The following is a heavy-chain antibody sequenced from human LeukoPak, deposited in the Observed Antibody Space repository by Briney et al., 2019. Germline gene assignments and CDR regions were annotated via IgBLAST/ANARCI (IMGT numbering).Heavy chain of an antibody. D-gene: IGHD6-13*01. J-gene: IGHJ4*02. CDR1: GFMFSSYP. V-gene: IGHV3-21*01. CDR3: AKDPRRYSRTGGYFDY. Sequence: GVLRLSCAASGFMFSSYPLNWVRQAPGKGLEWVSYADSLKGRFTISRDNAKNSLYLQMNSLRTEDTAVYYCAKDPRRYSRTGGYFDYWGQGTLVTVSS.